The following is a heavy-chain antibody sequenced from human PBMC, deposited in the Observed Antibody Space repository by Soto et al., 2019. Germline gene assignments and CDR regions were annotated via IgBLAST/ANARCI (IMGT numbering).Heavy chain of an antibody. CDR1: GYTFTSYY. CDR2: INTSGGST. V-gene: IGHV1-46*01. Sequence: ASVKVSCKASGYTFTSYYMHWVRQAPGQGLEWMEIINTSGGSTSYAQKFQGRVTMTRDTSTSTVYMELSSLRSDDTAVYYCARDQNSGSYHFDYWGQGTLVTVSS. D-gene: IGHD1-26*01. CDR3: ARDQNSGSYHFDY. J-gene: IGHJ4*02.